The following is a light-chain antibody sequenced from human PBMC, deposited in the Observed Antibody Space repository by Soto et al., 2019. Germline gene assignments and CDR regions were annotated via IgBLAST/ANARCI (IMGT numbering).Light chain of an antibody. J-gene: IGKJ4*01. CDR3: QQLNSYPLT. CDR2: SAS. CDR1: QGISSY. V-gene: IGKV1-9*01. Sequence: IQLTQSPSFLSASVGDRVTITCGASQGISSYLSWYQQKPGKAPNLLIHSASSLQSGVPSRFSGSGSGTEFTLTISRLQPEDLATYYCQQLNSYPLTFGGGTKVDI.